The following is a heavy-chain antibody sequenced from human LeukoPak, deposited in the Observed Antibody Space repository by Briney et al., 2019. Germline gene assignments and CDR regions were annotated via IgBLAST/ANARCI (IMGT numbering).Heavy chain of an antibody. J-gene: IGHJ4*02. CDR2: FDPEDGET. Sequence: GASVKVSCKVSGYTLTELSMHWVRQAPGKGLEWMGGFDPEDGETIYAQKFQGRVTMTEDTSTDTAYMELSSLRSEDTAVYYCATMGVIAARSPWFDYWGQGTLVTVSS. D-gene: IGHD6-6*01. V-gene: IGHV1-24*01. CDR3: ATMGVIAARSPWFDY. CDR1: GYTLTELS.